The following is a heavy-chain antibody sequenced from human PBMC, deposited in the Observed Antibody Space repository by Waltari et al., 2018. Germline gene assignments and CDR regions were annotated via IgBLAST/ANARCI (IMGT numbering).Heavy chain of an antibody. D-gene: IGHD4-17*01. CDR3: ARGDTTGVFYYYMDV. CDR1: GDTISRYH. CDR2: IYYPGTT. Sequence: QVLLQESGPELVKPSETLSLSCTVPGDTISRYHWSWIRQPPGKGLEWIGYIYYPGTTNYNPSLKSRVTISLDTSKNQVSLELSSVTAADTAVYYCARGDTTGVFYYYMDVWGKGTTVTVSS. V-gene: IGHV4-59*01. J-gene: IGHJ6*03.